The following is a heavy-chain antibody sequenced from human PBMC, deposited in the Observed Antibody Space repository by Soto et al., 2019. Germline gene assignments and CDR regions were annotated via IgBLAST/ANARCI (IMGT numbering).Heavy chain of an antibody. CDR3: ARESAIYYDSSGYSLDY. V-gene: IGHV3-21*01. Sequence: EVQLVESGGGLVKPGGSLRLSCAASGFTFSSYSMNWVRQAPGKGLEWVSSISSSSSYIYYADSVKGRFTISRDNAXNXXYLRVNSRRAEDTAVYYCARESAIYYDSSGYSLDYWGQGTLVTVSS. CDR1: GFTFSSYS. D-gene: IGHD3-22*01. CDR2: ISSSSSYI. J-gene: IGHJ4*02.